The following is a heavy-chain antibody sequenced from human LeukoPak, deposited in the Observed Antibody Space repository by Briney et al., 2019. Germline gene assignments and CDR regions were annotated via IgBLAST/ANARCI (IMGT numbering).Heavy chain of an antibody. V-gene: IGHV1-2*02. D-gene: IGHD4-23*01. Sequence: GPSVQVSCQASGYAFTGYYMHWVRPAPGQGLEWMGWINPNSGGTNYAQKFQGRVTMTRDTSINTAYMELSRLRSDDTAVYYCARPRWTVADYYYMDVWGKGTTVTVSS. J-gene: IGHJ6*03. CDR3: ARPRWTVADYYYMDV. CDR1: GYAFTGYY. CDR2: INPNSGGT.